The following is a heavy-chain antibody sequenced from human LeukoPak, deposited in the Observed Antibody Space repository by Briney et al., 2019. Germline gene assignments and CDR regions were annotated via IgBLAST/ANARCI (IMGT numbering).Heavy chain of an antibody. V-gene: IGHV3-7*01. J-gene: IGHJ4*02. CDR1: GFTFGSYW. CDR2: IKQDGSEK. CDR3: ARERLRYLEWQINRWEDY. Sequence: GGSLRLSCAASGFTFGSYWMSWVRQAPGKGLEWVANIKQDGSEKYYVDSVKGRFTISRDNANNSLYLQLNSLRAEDTAVYYCARERLRYLEWQINRWEDYWGQGTLVTVSS. D-gene: IGHD3-3*01.